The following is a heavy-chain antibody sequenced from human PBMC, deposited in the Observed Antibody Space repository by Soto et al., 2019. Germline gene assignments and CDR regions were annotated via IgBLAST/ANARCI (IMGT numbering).Heavy chain of an antibody. CDR2: IYPGDSDT. Sequence: ESLKISCKGSGYTFTNYWIGWVRQMPGKGLEWMGIIYPGDSDTKYNPSFQGQVTISAAKSITTTYLQWSSLRASDTAMYYCARQIYDSDTGPNFQYSFDSWGQGTPVTVTS. CDR3: ARQIYDSDTGPNFQYSFDS. CDR1: GYTFTNYW. D-gene: IGHD3-22*01. V-gene: IGHV5-51*01. J-gene: IGHJ4*02.